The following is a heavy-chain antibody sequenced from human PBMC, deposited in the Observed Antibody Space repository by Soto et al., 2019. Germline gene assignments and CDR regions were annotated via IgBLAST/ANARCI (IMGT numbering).Heavy chain of an antibody. V-gene: IGHV3-74*01. CDR1: GFNFGNNW. CDR3: ATAEVDY. Sequence: EVQLVESGGGLVQPGGSLRLSCAASGFNFGNNWMHWVRQAPGKGLEWVSRMNSDGRTTNYADSVKGRFTVSRDTAKHTLYLQMNSLRAADTAVYYCATAEVDYWGPGTLVTVSS. CDR2: MNSDGRTT. J-gene: IGHJ4*02.